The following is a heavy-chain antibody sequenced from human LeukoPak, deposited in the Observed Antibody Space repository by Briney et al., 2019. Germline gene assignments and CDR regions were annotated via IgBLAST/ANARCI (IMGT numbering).Heavy chain of an antibody. D-gene: IGHD7-27*01. Sequence: ASVKVSCKASGYTFTSYDINWVRQATGQGPEWMGWMSPNSGNTGYAQKLQGRVTMTRSTSMSTAYMELSSLRSEDTAVNYCARGPPNWGYDYWGQGTLVTVSS. CDR2: MSPNSGNT. CDR1: GYTFTSYD. J-gene: IGHJ4*02. CDR3: ARGPPNWGYDY. V-gene: IGHV1-8*01.